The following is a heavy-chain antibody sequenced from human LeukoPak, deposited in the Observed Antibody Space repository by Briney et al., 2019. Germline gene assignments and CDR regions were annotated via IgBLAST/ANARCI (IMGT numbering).Heavy chain of an antibody. Sequence: ASVKVSCKASGYTFTSYGISWVRQAPGQGLEWMGWISAYNGNTNYAQKLQGRVTMTTDTSTSTAYMELSSLRSEDTAVYYCARSPRGHTLRYFDWLLWGQGTLVTVSS. CDR1: GYTFTSYG. CDR2: ISAYNGNT. D-gene: IGHD3-9*01. J-gene: IGHJ4*02. V-gene: IGHV1-18*01. CDR3: ARSPRGHTLRYFDWLL.